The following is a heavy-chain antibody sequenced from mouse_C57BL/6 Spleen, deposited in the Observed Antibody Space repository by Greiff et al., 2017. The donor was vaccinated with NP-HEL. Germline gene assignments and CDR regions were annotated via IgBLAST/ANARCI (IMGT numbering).Heavy chain of an antibody. CDR1: GFTFSDYG. CDR3: ARKLWDGYYFDD. Sequence: EVQRVESGGGLVKPGGSLKLSCAASGFTFSDYGMHWVRQAPEKGLEWVAYISSGSSTLYYADTVKGRFTSSRDNAKNTLFLQMTSLRSEDTAMYYCARKLWDGYYFDDWGQGTTLTVSS. D-gene: IGHD4-1*01. J-gene: IGHJ2*01. CDR2: ISSGSSTL. V-gene: IGHV5-17*01.